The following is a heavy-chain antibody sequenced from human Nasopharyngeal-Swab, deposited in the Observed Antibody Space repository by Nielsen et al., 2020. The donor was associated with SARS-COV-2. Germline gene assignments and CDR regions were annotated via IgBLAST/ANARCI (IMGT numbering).Heavy chain of an antibody. D-gene: IGHD1-1*01. CDR3: ARGGAPWNDRGSWWYFDL. Sequence: ASVKVSCKASGYTFTSYGISWVRQAPGQGLEWMGWISAYNGNTNYAQKLQGRVTMTTDTSTSTAYMELRSLRSDDTAVYYCARGGAPWNDRGSWWYFDLWGRGTLVTVSS. V-gene: IGHV1-18*01. J-gene: IGHJ2*01. CDR2: ISAYNGNT. CDR1: GYTFTSYG.